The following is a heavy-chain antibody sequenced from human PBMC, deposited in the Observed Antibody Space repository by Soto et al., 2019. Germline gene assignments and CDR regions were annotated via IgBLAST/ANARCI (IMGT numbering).Heavy chain of an antibody. CDR2: IKQDGSEK. V-gene: IGHV3-7*04. J-gene: IGHJ4*02. CDR3: AREFDY. Sequence: EVQLVESGGGLVQPGGSLRLSCATSGFTFSNSWMSWVRQAPGKGLEWVANIKQDGSEKYYVDSVKGRFTISRDNARNSLYLQMNSLRAEDTAVYYGAREFDYCGQGTLVTVS. CDR1: GFTFSNSW.